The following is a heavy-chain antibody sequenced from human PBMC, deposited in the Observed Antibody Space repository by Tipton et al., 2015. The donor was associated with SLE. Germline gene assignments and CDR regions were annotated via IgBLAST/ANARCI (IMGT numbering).Heavy chain of an antibody. J-gene: IGHJ4*02. CDR1: GGSISSHY. CDR2: IYYSGRT. V-gene: IGHV4-59*11. Sequence: TLSLTCTVSGGSISSHYWSWIRQPPGKGLEWIGYIYYSGRTNYNPSLKSRVTISVDTSKNQFSLKLSSVTAADTAVYYCARSAGYGSNWAHFDYWGQGTLVTVSS. CDR3: ARSAGYGSNWAHFDY. D-gene: IGHD6-13*01.